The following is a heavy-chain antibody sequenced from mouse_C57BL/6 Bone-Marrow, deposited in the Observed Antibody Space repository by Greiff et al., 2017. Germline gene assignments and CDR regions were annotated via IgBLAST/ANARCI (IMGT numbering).Heavy chain of an antibody. CDR2: INPYNGDT. V-gene: IGHV1-20*01. CDR3: ARGGGYWYFDV. CDR1: GYSFTGYF. J-gene: IGHJ1*03. Sequence: EVKLQESGPELVKPGDSVKISCKASGYSFTGYFMNWVMQSHGKSLEWIGRINPYNGDTFYNQKFKGKATLTVDKSSSTAHMELRSLTSEDSAVYYCARGGGYWYFDVWGTGTTVTVSS. D-gene: IGHD1-1*02.